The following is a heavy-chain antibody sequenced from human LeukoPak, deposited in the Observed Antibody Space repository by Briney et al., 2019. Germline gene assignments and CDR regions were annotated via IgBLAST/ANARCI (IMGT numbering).Heavy chain of an antibody. CDR3: VKDPTYDSGSPLGY. CDR1: GFPFSRNW. CDR2: IKYDGSEK. D-gene: IGHD3-10*01. J-gene: IGHJ4*02. Sequence: GGSLRLSCAASGFPFSRNWMTWVRQAPGKGLEWVANIKYDGSEKFYVGSVRGRFTISRDNTNNSLHLQMNSLRAEDTAIYYCVKDPTYDSGSPLGYGGQGTLVAVSS. V-gene: IGHV3-7*01.